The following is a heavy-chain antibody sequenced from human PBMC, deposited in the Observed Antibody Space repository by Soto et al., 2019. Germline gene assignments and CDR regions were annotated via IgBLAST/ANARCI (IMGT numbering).Heavy chain of an antibody. V-gene: IGHV1-69*05. Sequence: SVKVSCKASGDTFKNCVISWVRQAPGQGLEWMGGIIPLFGTTDFAQRFQGRLTITTDESTTTAYMELSRLRSDDTAVYYCARYLFPSRLSVATRYYYGMDVWGQGTTVTV. J-gene: IGHJ6*02. CDR2: IIPLFGTT. CDR3: ARYLFPSRLSVATRYYYGMDV. D-gene: IGHD5-12*01. CDR1: GDTFKNCV.